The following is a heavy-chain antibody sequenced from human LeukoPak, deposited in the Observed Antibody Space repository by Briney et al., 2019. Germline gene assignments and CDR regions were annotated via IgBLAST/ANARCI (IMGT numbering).Heavy chain of an antibody. D-gene: IGHD3-22*01. CDR1: GYSFTSYW. CDR2: INPGDSDI. J-gene: IGHJ4*02. V-gene: IGHV5-51*01. CDR3: ARQEYYYDSSGYPDY. Sequence: GESLKISCKASGYSFTSYWIGWVRQMPGKGLEWMGIINPGDSDIRYSPSFQGQVTISADKSISTAYLQWSSLKASDTAMYYCARQEYYYDSSGYPDYWGQGTLVTVSS.